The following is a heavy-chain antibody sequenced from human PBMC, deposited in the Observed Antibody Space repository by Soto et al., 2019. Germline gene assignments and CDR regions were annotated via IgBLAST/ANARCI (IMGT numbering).Heavy chain of an antibody. CDR2: IYYSGST. CDR1: GGSVSSGSYY. D-gene: IGHD5-18*01. V-gene: IGHV4-61*01. CDR3: ARGKTAMVTYDY. Sequence: SETLSLTCTVSGGSVSSGSYYWSWIRQPPGKGLEWIGYIYYSGSTNYNPSLKSRVTISVDTSKNQFSLKLSSVTAADTAVYYCARGKTAMVTYDYWGQGTLVTVSS. J-gene: IGHJ4*02.